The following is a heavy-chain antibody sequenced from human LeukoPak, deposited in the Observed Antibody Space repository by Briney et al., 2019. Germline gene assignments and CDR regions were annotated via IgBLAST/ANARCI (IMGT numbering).Heavy chain of an antibody. J-gene: IGHJ4*02. CDR1: GYTFTTYY. CDR2: IHPTGGST. CDR3: ALYSSTWY. Sequence: EASVKVSCMASGYTFTTYYIHWVRQAPGQGLEWMGIIHPTGGSTTYAQKFQGRVTMTRDTSTSTVFMEVNSLRSEDTAVYYCALYSSTWYWGQGTLVTVSS. V-gene: IGHV1-46*01. D-gene: IGHD6-13*01.